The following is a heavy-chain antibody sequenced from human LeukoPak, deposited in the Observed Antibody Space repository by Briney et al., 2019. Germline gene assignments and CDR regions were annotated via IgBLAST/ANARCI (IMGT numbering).Heavy chain of an antibody. J-gene: IGHJ5*02. CDR2: INHSGST. CDR1: GGSFSGYF. D-gene: IGHD3-3*01. V-gene: IGHV4-34*01. Sequence: PSETLSLTCAVYGGSFSGYFWSWIRQPPGKGLEWIGEINHSGSTNYNPSLKSRVTISVDTSKNQFSLKLSSVTAADTAVYYCARAQRDHDFWSGYPHWFDPWGQGTLVTVSS. CDR3: ARAQRDHDFWSGYPHWFDP.